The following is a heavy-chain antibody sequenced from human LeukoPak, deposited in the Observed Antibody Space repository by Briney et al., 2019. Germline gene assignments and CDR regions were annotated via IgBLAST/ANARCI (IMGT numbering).Heavy chain of an antibody. CDR2: ISAYNGNT. Sequence: ASAKVSCKASGYTFTSYGISWVRQAPGQGLERMGWISAYNGNTNYAQKLQGRVTMTTDTSTSTAYMELRSLRSDDTAVYYCARDYSAASNFWSGYRRPYFDYWGQGTLVTVSS. J-gene: IGHJ4*02. D-gene: IGHD3-3*01. V-gene: IGHV1-18*01. CDR3: ARDYSAASNFWSGYRRPYFDY. CDR1: GYTFTSYG.